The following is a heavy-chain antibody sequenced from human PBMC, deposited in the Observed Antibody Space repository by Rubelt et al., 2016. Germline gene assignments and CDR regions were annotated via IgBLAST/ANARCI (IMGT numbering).Heavy chain of an antibody. Sequence: QVQLVQSGAEVKKPGASVKVSCKASGYTLTELSMHWVRQAPGKGLEWMGGFDPEDGETIYAQKFQGRVNMTEDTSTDTAYMELISLRAEDAAVYYCATFGGSYYSLWGFDYWGQGTLVTVSS. CDR3: ATFGGSYYSLWGFDY. CDR1: GYTLTELS. J-gene: IGHJ4*02. V-gene: IGHV1-24*01. D-gene: IGHD1-26*01. CDR2: FDPEDGET.